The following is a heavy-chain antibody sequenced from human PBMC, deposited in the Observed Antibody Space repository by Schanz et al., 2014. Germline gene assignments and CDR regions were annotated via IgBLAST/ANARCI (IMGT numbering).Heavy chain of an antibody. CDR1: GFTFSSYA. J-gene: IGHJ4*01. CDR2: ISGRDGST. CDR3: ANNENLDY. D-gene: IGHD1-1*01. V-gene: IGHV3-23*01. Sequence: EVQLLESGGGLVQPGGSLRLSCAASGFTFSSYAMTWVRQAPGMGLEWVSAISGRDGSTYYADSVRGRFTIPRDNSKNAQYLQKNSLRAEETAGYDCANNENLDYWGQGTLVTGSS.